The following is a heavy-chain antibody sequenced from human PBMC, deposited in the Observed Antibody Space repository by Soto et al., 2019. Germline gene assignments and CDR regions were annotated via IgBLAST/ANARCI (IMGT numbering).Heavy chain of an antibody. CDR3: AHRXXXGRXPXGXXTLFAY. Sequence: QITLKESGPTLVKPTQTXTXXXXXXGFSXETXXXXGXIXQPPGKALEWLALIYWDDDKRYSPSLKTRLTITKDTSKNQVVLTMTNMDPMDTATYYCAHRXXXGRXPXGXXTLFAYWGQGILVTVSS. CDR1: GFSXETXXX. D-gene: IGHD2-15*01. CDR2: IYWDDDK. V-gene: IGHV2-5*02. J-gene: IGHJ4*02.